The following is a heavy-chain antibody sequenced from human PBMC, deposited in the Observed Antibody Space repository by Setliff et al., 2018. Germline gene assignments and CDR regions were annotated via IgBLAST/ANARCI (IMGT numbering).Heavy chain of an antibody. V-gene: IGHV1-69*13. Sequence: SVKVSCKASGGNFRGSGFSWVRQAPGQGLEWVGRIIPLFGTANYLQDFQGRVTITADESTDTVYMELSDLRFEDTAMYYCARDWELESNKPPAVFDIWGQGTRVTVSS. D-gene: IGHD1-26*01. CDR2: IIPLFGTA. CDR3: ARDWELESNKPPAVFDI. CDR1: GGNFRGSG. J-gene: IGHJ3*02.